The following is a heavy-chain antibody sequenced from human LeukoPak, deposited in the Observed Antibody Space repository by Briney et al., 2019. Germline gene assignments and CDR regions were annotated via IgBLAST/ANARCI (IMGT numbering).Heavy chain of an antibody. J-gene: IGHJ4*02. CDR2: ISGSGDNT. CDR3: AKEIYAASRESFDF. D-gene: IGHD3-10*01. Sequence: GGSLRLSCAASGFTFSSFAMSWVRQAPGKGLEWVSGISGSGDNTYYADAEKGRFTISRDNSKDTLYLQMNSLRAEDTALYYCAKEIYAASRESFDFWGQGTLVSVSS. V-gene: IGHV3-23*01. CDR1: GFTFSSFA.